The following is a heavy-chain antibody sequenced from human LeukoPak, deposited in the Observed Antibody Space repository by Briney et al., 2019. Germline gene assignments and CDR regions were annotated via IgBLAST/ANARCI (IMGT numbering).Heavy chain of an antibody. CDR2: IGSSDSTT. D-gene: IGHD6-19*01. CDR1: GFTFSSYE. J-gene: IGHJ4*02. Sequence: GGSLRLSCVASGFTFSSYEMNWVRQAPGKGLEWLSYIGSSDSTTHYADSVKGRFTISRDNAKNSLYLQMNSLRAEDTAVYYCAREGSSGQLYYFDYWGQGTLVTVSS. CDR3: AREGSSGQLYYFDY. V-gene: IGHV3-48*03.